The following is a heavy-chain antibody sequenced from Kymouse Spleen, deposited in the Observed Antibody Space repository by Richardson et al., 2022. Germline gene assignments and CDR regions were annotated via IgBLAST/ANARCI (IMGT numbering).Heavy chain of an antibody. V-gene: IGHV4-39*01. J-gene: IGHJ3*02. Sequence: QLQLQESGPGLVKPSETLSLTCTVSGGSISSSSYYWGWIRQPPGKGLEWIGSIYYSGSTYYNPSLKSRVTISVDTSKNQFSLKLSSVTAADTAVYYCARQRYSSGWYEAFDIWGQGTMVTVSS. CDR2: IYYSGST. D-gene: IGHD6-19*01. CDR1: GGSISSSSYY. CDR3: ARQRYSSGWYEAFDI.